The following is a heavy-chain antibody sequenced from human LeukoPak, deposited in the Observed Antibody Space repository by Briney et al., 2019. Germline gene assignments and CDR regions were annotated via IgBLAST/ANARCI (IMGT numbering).Heavy chain of an antibody. CDR3: ARDNKRPPYYYDSSGYRPFDY. CDR2: ISAYNGNT. J-gene: IGHJ4*02. CDR1: GYTFTSYG. D-gene: IGHD3-22*01. V-gene: IGHV1-18*01. Sequence: ASVKVSCKASGYTFTSYGISWVRQAPGQGLQWMGWISAYNGNTNYAQKLQGRVTMTTDTSTSTAYMELRSLRSDDTAVYYCARDNKRPPYYYDSSGYRPFDYWGQGTLVTLSS.